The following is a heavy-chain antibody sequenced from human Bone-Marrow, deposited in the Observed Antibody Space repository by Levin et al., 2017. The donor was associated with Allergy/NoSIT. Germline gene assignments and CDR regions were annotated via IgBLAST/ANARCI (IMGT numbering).Heavy chain of an antibody. CDR2: IWYDGSNK. Sequence: GGSLRLSCAASGFTFSSYGMHWVRQAPGKGLEWVAVIWYDGSNKYYADSVKGRFTISRDNSKNTLYLQMNSLRAEDTAVYYCASQFYQRHQWELLFDYWGQGTLVTVSS. J-gene: IGHJ4*02. CDR3: ASQFYQRHQWELLFDY. D-gene: IGHD1-26*01. CDR1: GFTFSSYG. V-gene: IGHV3-33*01.